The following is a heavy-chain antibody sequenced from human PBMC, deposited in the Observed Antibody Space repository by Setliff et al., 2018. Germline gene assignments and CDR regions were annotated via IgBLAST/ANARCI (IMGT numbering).Heavy chain of an antibody. CDR1: GYTFTSYY. CDR2: INPSGGST. CDR3: AGRRYYYDSSGYRWGGFYFDY. Sequence: GASVKVSCKASGYTFTSYYMHWVRQAPGQGLEWMGIINPSGGSTSYAQKFQGRVTMTRDTSTSTVYMELSSLRSEDTAVYYCAGRRYYYDSSGYRWGGFYFDYWVPETLLVTVSS. V-gene: IGHV1-46*01. D-gene: IGHD3-22*01. J-gene: IGHJ4*03.